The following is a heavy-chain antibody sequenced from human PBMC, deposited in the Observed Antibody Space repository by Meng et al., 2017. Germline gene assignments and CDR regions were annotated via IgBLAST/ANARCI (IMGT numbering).Heavy chain of an antibody. CDR3: AGRRGHDAFDI. Sequence: SVKVSCKASGYTFTGYYMHWVRQAPGQGLEWMGRINPILGIANYAQKFQGRVTITADKSTSTAYMELSSLRSEDTAVYYCAGRRGHDAFDIWGQGTMVTVSS. CDR2: INPILGIA. CDR1: GYTFTGYY. J-gene: IGHJ3*02. V-gene: IGHV1-69*10. D-gene: IGHD3-10*01.